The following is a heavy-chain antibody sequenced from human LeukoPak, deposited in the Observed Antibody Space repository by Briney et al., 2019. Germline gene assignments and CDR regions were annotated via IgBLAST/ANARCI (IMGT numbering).Heavy chain of an antibody. D-gene: IGHD2-2*01. J-gene: IGHJ4*02. CDR1: GGTFRSNA. V-gene: IGHV1-69*13. CDR2: IIPIFGTA. Sequence: ASVKVSCKASGGTFRSNAISWVRQAPGQGLEWMGGIIPIFGTANYAQKFQGRVTITADESTSTAYMELSSLRSEDTAVYYCAAVVPAVMGYFDYWGQGTLVTVSS. CDR3: AAVVPAVMGYFDY.